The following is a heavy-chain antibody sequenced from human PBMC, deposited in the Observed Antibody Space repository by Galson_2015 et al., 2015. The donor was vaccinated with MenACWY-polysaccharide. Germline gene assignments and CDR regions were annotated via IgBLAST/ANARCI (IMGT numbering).Heavy chain of an antibody. CDR3: AKQIDEYYGSGNYYPPWDY. Sequence: SLRLSCAASGFTFSSYAMSWVRQAPGKGLEWVSTISGSGLNTYYADSVKGRFTMSRDNSKNTLYMQMNSLRAEDTAVYYCAKQIDEYYGSGNYYPPWDYWGQETLVTVSS. CDR2: ISGSGLNT. D-gene: IGHD3-10*01. CDR1: GFTFSSYA. J-gene: IGHJ4*02. V-gene: IGHV3-23*01.